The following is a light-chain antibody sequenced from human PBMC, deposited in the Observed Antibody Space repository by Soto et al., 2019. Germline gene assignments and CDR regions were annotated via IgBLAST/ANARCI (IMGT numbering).Light chain of an antibody. J-gene: IGKJ2*01. CDR1: QSISIW. CDR3: QQYTSYPLT. Sequence: DIQLTQSPSTLSSSVGDRVTITCRASQSISIWLAWYQQKPGQAPKLLIFKASSMESGVPSRFSGSGSGTEFTLTISSLEPDDFAIYYCQQYTSYPLTFGEGTKLEIK. CDR2: KAS. V-gene: IGKV1-5*03.